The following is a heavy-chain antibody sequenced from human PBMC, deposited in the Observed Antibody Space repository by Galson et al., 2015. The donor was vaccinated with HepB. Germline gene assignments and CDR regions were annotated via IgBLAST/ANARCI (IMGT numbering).Heavy chain of an antibody. CDR3: VRGVRGVIPTNDIFDF. V-gene: IGHV3-13*04. CDR2: IGTAGDI. D-gene: IGHD3-10*01. CDR1: EFTFSAYD. Sequence: SLRLSCAASEFTFSAYDMHWVRQLTGKGLEWVAGIGTAGDIYYLDSVKGRFTISREDARNFLYLQMNSLTAGDTAVYYCVRGVRGVIPTNDIFDFWGQGTMVAVSS. J-gene: IGHJ3*01.